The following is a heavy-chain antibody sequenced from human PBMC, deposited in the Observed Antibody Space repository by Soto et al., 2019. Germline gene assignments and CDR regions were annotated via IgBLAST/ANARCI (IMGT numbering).Heavy chain of an antibody. CDR3: AKGEDVNTAMGHFDY. V-gene: IGHV3-23*01. CDR1: GFTFSSYA. Sequence: EVQLLESGGGLVQPGGALRLSCAASGFTFSSYAMSWVRQAPGKGLEWVSSISGSDGSTYYADSVKGRFTISRDNSKNTLYLHMNSLRAEDTAVYYCAKGEDVNTAMGHFDYWGQGNLVTVSS. CDR2: ISGSDGST. J-gene: IGHJ4*02. D-gene: IGHD5-18*01.